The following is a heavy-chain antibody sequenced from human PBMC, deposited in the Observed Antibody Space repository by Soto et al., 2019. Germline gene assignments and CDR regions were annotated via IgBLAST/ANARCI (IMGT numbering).Heavy chain of an antibody. D-gene: IGHD2-21*02. V-gene: IGHV1-69*13. CDR3: ARRGGDDGDAFDI. J-gene: IGHJ3*02. CDR2: IIPIFGTA. CDR1: GGTFSSYA. Sequence: EASVKVSCKASGGTFSSYAISWVRQAPGQGLEWMGGIIPIFGTANYAQKFQGRVTITADESTSTAYMELSSLRSEDTAVYYCARRGGDDGDAFDIWGQGTMVTVSS.